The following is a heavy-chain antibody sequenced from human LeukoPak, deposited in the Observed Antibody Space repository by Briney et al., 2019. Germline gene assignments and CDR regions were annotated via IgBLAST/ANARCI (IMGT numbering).Heavy chain of an antibody. J-gene: IGHJ6*02. Sequence: GGSLELSWAASGFPFRSHWMRWVRQAPGKGLEGVANIKQDGSEKYYVDSVKGRFTISRDNAKNSLSLQMNSLRAEDTAVYYCAREVDAAMVTESYYCYYYGMDVWGQGTTVTVAS. CDR1: GFPFRSHW. CDR3: AREVDAAMVTESYYCYYYGMDV. D-gene: IGHD5-18*01. CDR2: IKQDGSEK. V-gene: IGHV3-7*01.